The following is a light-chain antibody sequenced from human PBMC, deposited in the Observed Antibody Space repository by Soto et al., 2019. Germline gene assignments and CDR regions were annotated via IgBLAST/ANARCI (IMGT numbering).Light chain of an antibody. CDR2: EDT. CDR3: YSPDSGGGI. J-gene: IGLJ2*01. V-gene: IGLV3-10*01. Sequence: SYELTQPPSLSVSPGQTARITCSGDAFPKKYAYWYQQRSGQAPVLVIYEDTKRPSGIPERFSGSSSGTTATLTISGAHVEDEGDYFCYSPDSGGGIFGGGTKVTVL. CDR1: AFPKKY.